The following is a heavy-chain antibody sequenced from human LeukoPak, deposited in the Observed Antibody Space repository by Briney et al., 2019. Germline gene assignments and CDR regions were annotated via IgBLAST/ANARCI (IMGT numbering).Heavy chain of an antibody. CDR2: ISSSSSYI. Sequence: GGSLRLSCAASGFTFSSYSMNWVRQAPGKGLEWVSSISSSSSYIYYADSVKGRFTISRDNAKNSLYLQMNSLRAEDTAAYYCARDSAAADFDYWGQGTLVTVSS. V-gene: IGHV3-21*01. D-gene: IGHD6-13*01. CDR1: GFTFSSYS. J-gene: IGHJ4*02. CDR3: ARDSAAADFDY.